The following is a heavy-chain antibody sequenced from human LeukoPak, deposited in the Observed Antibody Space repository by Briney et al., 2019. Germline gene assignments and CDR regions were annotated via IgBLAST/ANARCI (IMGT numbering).Heavy chain of an antibody. CDR2: LYHSGST. D-gene: IGHD4-17*01. V-gene: IGHV4-38-2*02. CDR3: ARGSTTVTRGLVDY. CDR1: GYSISSGYY. J-gene: IGHJ4*02. Sequence: PSETLSLTCIVSGYSISSGYYWGWIRQPPGKGLEWIGNLYHSGSTYYNPSLRSRATISGDTSKNQFSLSLSSVTAADTAVYYCARGSTTVTRGLVDYWGQGTLVTVSS.